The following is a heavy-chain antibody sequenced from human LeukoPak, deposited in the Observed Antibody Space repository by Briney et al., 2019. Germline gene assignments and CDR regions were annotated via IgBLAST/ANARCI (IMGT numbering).Heavy chain of an antibody. D-gene: IGHD2-2*02. J-gene: IGHJ5*02. Sequence: ASVKVSCKASGYTFTGYYIHWVRQAPGQGPEWMGWINPDSGGTNYAQKFQGRVTMSRDTSISTAYMEVSRLRSDDTAVYYCAREPIVLVPAAIFNWFDPWGPGTLVTVSS. V-gene: IGHV1-2*02. CDR1: GYTFTGYY. CDR3: AREPIVLVPAAIFNWFDP. CDR2: INPDSGGT.